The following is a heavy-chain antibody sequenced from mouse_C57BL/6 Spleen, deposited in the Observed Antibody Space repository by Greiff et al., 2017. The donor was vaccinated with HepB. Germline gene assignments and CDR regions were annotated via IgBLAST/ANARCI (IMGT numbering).Heavy chain of an antibody. CDR2: IYPGSGNT. D-gene: IGHD2-5*01. V-gene: IGHV1-66*01. Sequence: QLQQSGPELVKPGASVKISCKASGYSFTSYYIHWVKQRPGQGLEWIGWIYPGSGNTKYNEKFKGKATLTADTSSSTAYMQLSSLTSEDSAVYYCALAYYSNYVAYWGQGTLVTVSA. CDR1: GYSFTSYY. CDR3: ALAYYSNYVAY. J-gene: IGHJ3*01.